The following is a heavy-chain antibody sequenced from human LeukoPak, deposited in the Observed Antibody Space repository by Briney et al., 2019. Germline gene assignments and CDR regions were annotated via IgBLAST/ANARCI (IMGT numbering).Heavy chain of an antibody. Sequence: PGGSVRLSCAASGFTFSSYSMKWVRQAPGKGLVWVSSISSGSTYIFYGDSVKGRFTTSRDNAKSSVFLQMNSLRDDDTAVYYCTRAPLWESDYWGQGTLVTVS. J-gene: IGHJ4*02. CDR1: GFTFSSYS. V-gene: IGHV3-21*01. D-gene: IGHD3-16*01. CDR2: ISSGSTYI. CDR3: TRAPLWESDY.